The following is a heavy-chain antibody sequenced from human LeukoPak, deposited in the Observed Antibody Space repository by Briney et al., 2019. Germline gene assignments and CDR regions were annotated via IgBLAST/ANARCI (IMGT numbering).Heavy chain of an antibody. CDR2: IYYSGNT. V-gene: IGHV4-59*01. CDR1: GGSISSYS. CDR3: AGGAGEPYYFGC. J-gene: IGHJ4*02. Sequence: SETLSLTCTVSGGSISSYSWSWIWQPPRKGQGLIGNIYYSGNTNYNPPLKSRVNISVDKSKNQFSLKLGSVTAADTAVYYCAGGAGEPYYFGCWGQGTLVTVSS. D-gene: IGHD3-10*01.